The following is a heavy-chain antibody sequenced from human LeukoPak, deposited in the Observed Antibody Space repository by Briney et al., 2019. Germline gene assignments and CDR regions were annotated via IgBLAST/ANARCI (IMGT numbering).Heavy chain of an antibody. CDR3: ATWGRRIAVAGQVNAFDI. CDR2: IYYSGST. V-gene: IGHV4-39*07. J-gene: IGHJ3*02. CDR1: GGSISSSSYY. D-gene: IGHD6-19*01. Sequence: KPSETLSLTCTVSGGSISSSSYYWGWIRQPPGKGLEWIGSIYYSGSTYYNPSLKSRVTISVDTSKNQFSLKLSSVTAADTAVYYCATWGRRIAVAGQVNAFDIWGQGTMVTVSS.